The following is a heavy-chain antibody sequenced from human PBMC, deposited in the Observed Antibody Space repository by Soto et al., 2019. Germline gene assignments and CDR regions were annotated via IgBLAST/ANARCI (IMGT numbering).Heavy chain of an antibody. D-gene: IGHD3-10*01. CDR1: GGTFSSYA. V-gene: IGHV1-69*12. Sequence: QVQLVQSGAEVKKPGSSVKVSCKASGGTFSSYAINWVRQAPGQGLEWMGGIIRIFGTPDYAQRFQGRVTMTADESTRPAYMERSRLRSEDTAVYFCARQGSNEYYYEGRDVWGQGTTVTVSS. J-gene: IGHJ6*02. CDR2: IIRIFGTP. CDR3: ARQGSNEYYYEGRDV.